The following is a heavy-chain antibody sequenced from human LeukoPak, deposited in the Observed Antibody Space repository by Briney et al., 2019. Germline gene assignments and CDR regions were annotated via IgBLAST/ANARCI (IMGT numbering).Heavy chain of an antibody. V-gene: IGHV3-21*01. CDR1: GFTFSNYN. J-gene: IGHJ6*03. CDR2: ISTASSYI. D-gene: IGHD3-10*01. Sequence: GGSLRLSCAAPGFTFSNYNMNWVRQAPGKGLEWVSSISTASSYIYYADSMKGRFTISRDNAKNSLYLQMNSLRAEDTAVYYCARVFGWYMDVWGKGTTVTVSS. CDR3: ARVFGWYMDV.